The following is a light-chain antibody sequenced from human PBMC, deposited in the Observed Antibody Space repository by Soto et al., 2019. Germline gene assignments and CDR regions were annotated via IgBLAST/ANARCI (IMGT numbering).Light chain of an antibody. V-gene: IGLV2-14*01. Sequence: QSALTQPASVSGSPGQSITISCTGTSSDVGGYNYVSWYQQHPGKAPKLMIYDVSNRPSGVSNRFSGSKSGNTASLTISGLHAEVEADYYCSSYTSSSTYVFGTGTKVTV. CDR2: DVS. CDR3: SSYTSSSTYV. CDR1: SSDVGGYNY. J-gene: IGLJ1*01.